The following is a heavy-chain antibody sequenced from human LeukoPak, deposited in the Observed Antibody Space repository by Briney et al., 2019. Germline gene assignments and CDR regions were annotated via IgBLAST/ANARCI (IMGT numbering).Heavy chain of an antibody. CDR2: IYYSGST. CDR3: ARDLSGYYHT. D-gene: IGHD3-3*01. V-gene: IGHV4-31*03. J-gene: IGHJ5*02. Sequence: SETLSLTCTVSGGSISSGGYYWSWIRQHPGKGLEWIGYIYYSGSTYCNPSLKSRVTISVDTSKNQFSLKLSSVTAADTAVYYCARDLSGYYHTWGQGTLVTVSS. CDR1: GGSISSGGYY.